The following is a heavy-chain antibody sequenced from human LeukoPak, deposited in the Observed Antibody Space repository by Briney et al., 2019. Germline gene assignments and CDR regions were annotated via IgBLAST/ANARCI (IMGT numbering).Heavy chain of an antibody. V-gene: IGHV3-48*03. J-gene: IGHJ4*02. Sequence: GGSLRLSCAASGFTFSSYEMNWVRQAPGKGLEWVSYITSSGTTKYYADSVKGRFTISRDNSKNTLFLQMNSLRAEDTAIYYCAKDARRTNGWYFFDSWGPGTLVTVSS. CDR3: AKDARRTNGWYFFDS. D-gene: IGHD2-15*01. CDR2: ITSSGTTK. CDR1: GFTFSSYE.